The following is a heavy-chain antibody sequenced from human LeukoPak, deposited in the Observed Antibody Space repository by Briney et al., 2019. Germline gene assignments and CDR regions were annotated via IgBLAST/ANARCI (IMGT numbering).Heavy chain of an antibody. Sequence: SETLSLTCTVSGGSISSSSYYWGWIRQPPGKGLEWIGSIYYSGSTYYNPSLKSRVTISVDTSKNQFSLKLSSVTAADTAVYYCASYTSDHDAFDIWGQGTMVTVSS. CDR2: IYYSGST. J-gene: IGHJ3*02. V-gene: IGHV4-39*07. CDR3: ASYTSDHDAFDI. CDR1: GGSISSSSYY.